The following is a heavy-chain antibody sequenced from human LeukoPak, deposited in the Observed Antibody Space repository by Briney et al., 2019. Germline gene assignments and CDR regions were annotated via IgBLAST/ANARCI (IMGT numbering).Heavy chain of an antibody. V-gene: IGHV3-7*01. J-gene: IGHJ4*02. CDR3: ATTDSAIAGPY. Sequence: PGGSLRLSCAASGFTFSSYLMTWVRQAPGKGLEWVANIKEDGSAKFYADSVKGRFTISRDNAKKSLYLQMDSLRVEDTALYYCATTDSAIAGPYWGQGSLVTVSS. D-gene: IGHD2-15*01. CDR1: GFTFSSYL. CDR2: IKEDGSAK.